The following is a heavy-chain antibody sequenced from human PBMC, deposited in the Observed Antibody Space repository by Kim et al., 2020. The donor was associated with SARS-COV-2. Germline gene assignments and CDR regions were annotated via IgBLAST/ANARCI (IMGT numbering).Heavy chain of an antibody. D-gene: IGHD1-26*01. CDR1: GYTFTDYA. CDR3: ARDTTSWTY. Sequence: ASVKVSCKTSGYTFTDYAINWVRQAPGQGLEWMGWINTNTGNPTYAQGFTGRFVFSLDTSVSTAYLQINSLKAEDTAVYYCARDTTSWTYWGQGTLVTVSS. J-gene: IGHJ4*02. CDR2: INTNTGNP. V-gene: IGHV7-4-1*02.